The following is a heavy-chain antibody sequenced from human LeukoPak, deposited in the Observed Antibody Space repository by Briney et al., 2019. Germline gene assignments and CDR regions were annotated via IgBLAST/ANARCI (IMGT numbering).Heavy chain of an antibody. Sequence: SGRSLRLSCAASGFTFSSYAMHWVRQAPGKGLEWVAVISYDGSNKYYADSVKGRFTISRDNSKNTLYLQMNSLRAEDTAVYYCAQGDFWSGYPFDYWGQGTLVTVSS. CDR3: AQGDFWSGYPFDY. CDR2: ISYDGSNK. J-gene: IGHJ4*02. CDR1: GFTFSSYA. V-gene: IGHV3-30-3*01. D-gene: IGHD3-3*01.